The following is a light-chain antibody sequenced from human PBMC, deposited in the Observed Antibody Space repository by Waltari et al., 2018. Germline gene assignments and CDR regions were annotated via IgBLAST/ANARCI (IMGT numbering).Light chain of an antibody. V-gene: IGLV7-46*01. Sequence: QAVLTHESSLTVSPGGTVTLTCGSSTGPVTNGHYPYWVQQKAGQAPKTLIYGTDNKHSWTPARFSGSLLGGKAALTLSGAQPEDEAEYYCLLSYSDVWVFGGGTKVTVL. J-gene: IGLJ3*02. CDR3: LLSYSDVWV. CDR1: TGPVTNGHY. CDR2: GTD.